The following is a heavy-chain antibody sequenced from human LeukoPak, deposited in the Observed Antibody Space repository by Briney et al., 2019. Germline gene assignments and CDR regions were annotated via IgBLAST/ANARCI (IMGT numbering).Heavy chain of an antibody. V-gene: IGHV3-49*04. CDR3: TRASGGTYYGDAFDI. CDR2: IRSKAYGGTT. Sequence: GGSLRLSCTASGFTFGDYGMTWVRQAPGKGLEWVGFIRSKAYGGTTEYAASVKGRFTFSRDNSKSIAYLQMNSLKTEDTAVYYCTRASGGTYYGDAFDIWGQGTMVTVSS. J-gene: IGHJ3*02. D-gene: IGHD1-26*01. CDR1: GFTFGDYG.